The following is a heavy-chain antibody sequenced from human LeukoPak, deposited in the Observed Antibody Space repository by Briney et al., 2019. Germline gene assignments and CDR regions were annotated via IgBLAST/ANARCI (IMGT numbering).Heavy chain of an antibody. J-gene: IGHJ4*02. V-gene: IGHV3-23*01. Sequence: GGSLRLSCAASGFTFSSYAMSWVRQAPGKGLEWVSAISGSGGSTYYADSVKGRFTISRDNSKNTLYLQMNSLRAEDTAVYYCAKPPYDSSGYYSYYFDYWGQGTLVTVSS. CDR3: AKPPYDSSGYYSYYFDY. D-gene: IGHD3-22*01. CDR2: ISGSGGST. CDR1: GFTFSSYA.